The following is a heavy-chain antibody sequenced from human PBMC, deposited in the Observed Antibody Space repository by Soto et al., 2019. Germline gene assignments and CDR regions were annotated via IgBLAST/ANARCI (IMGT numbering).Heavy chain of an antibody. D-gene: IGHD2-2*01. J-gene: IGHJ4*02. CDR3: AREPLRDPFEVVPAAYFDY. CDR2: ISAYNGNT. V-gene: IGHV1-18*01. CDR1: GYTFTSYG. Sequence: GASVKVSCKASGYTFTSYGISWVRQAPGQGLEWMGWISAYNGNTNYAQKLQGRVTMTTDTSTSTAYMELRSLRSDDTAVYYCAREPLRDPFEVVPAAYFDYWGQGTLVTVSS.